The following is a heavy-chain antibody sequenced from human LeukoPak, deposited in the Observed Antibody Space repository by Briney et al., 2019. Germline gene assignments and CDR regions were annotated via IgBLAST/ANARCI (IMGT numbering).Heavy chain of an antibody. D-gene: IGHD1-26*01. CDR2: ISYDGSNK. CDR1: GFTFSSYG. Sequence: PGRSLRLSCAASGFTFSSYGIHWVRQAPGKGLEWVAVISYDGSNKYYADSVKGRFTISRDNSKNTLYLQMNSLRAEDTAVYYCAKRIVGPYFYYFDYWGQGTLVTVSS. CDR3: AKRIVGPYFYYFDY. J-gene: IGHJ4*02. V-gene: IGHV3-30*18.